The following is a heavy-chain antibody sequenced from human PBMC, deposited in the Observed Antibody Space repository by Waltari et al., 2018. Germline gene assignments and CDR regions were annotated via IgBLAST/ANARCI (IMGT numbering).Heavy chain of an antibody. Sequence: EVQLVESGGGLVQPGRSLRLSCAASGFTFDDYAMHWVRQAPGKGLEWVSGISWNSGSIGYADSVKGRFTISRDNAKNSLYLQMNSLRAEDTALYYCAKDKQWLVDYYYMDVWGKGTTVTVSS. D-gene: IGHD6-19*01. CDR1: GFTFDDYA. J-gene: IGHJ6*03. V-gene: IGHV3-9*01. CDR2: ISWNSGSI. CDR3: AKDKQWLVDYYYMDV.